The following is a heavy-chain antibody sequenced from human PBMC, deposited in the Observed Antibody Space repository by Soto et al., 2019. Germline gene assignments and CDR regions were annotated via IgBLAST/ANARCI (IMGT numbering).Heavy chain of an antibody. CDR3: ARDLGRSPFDY. V-gene: IGHV3-53*02. CDR1: GFAVSSNH. CDR2: IHSDGDRNPGAT. J-gene: IGHJ4*02. Sequence: EVQMEESGGGLIQPGGSLSLSCAASGFAVSSNHMSWVRQAPGKGLECVALIHSDGDRNPGATYYADSVKGRFTISRANSKNTPYLPLNSLRAEDSAVYYCARDLGRSPFDYWGQGILVTGSS.